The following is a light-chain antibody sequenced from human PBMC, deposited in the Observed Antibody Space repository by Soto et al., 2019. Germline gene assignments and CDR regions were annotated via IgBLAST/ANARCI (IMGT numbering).Light chain of an antibody. V-gene: IGLV2-14*01. CDR1: SNDVGGYNY. CDR3: QSYDTSVTGSWV. CDR2: EVT. Sequence: QSVLTQPASVSGSPGQSITISCTGTSNDVGGYNYVSWYQQHPDKAPKLMIFEVTYRPSGVSNRFSGSKSCNTASLTISGLQAEDEADYFCQSYDTSVTGSWVFGGGTKLTVL. J-gene: IGLJ3*02.